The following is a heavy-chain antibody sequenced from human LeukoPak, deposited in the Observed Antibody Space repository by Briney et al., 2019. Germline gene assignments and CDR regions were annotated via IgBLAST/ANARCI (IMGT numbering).Heavy chain of an antibody. J-gene: IGHJ4*02. CDR1: GYTFTGYY. CDR3: AREPLLLWFGELLY. V-gene: IGHV1-2*02. Sequence: EASVKVSCKASGYTFTGYYMHWVRQAPGQGLEWMGWINPNSGGTNYAQKFQGRVTMTRDTSISTAYMELSRLRSDDTAVYYCAREPLLLWFGELLYWGQGTLVTVSS. D-gene: IGHD3-10*01. CDR2: INPNSGGT.